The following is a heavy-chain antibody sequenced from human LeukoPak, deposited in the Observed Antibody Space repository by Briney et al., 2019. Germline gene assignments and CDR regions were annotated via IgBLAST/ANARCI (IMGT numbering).Heavy chain of an antibody. CDR3: ARLSGTSGTTSRVLHY. Sequence: GGSLRLSCAASGFTFTTYAMIWVRRTPGKGLEWVSAISGSGDATYYADFVKGRFTISRDNSENTVYLQVNSLRAEDTAVYYCARLSGTSGTTSRVLHYWGQGALVNVSS. J-gene: IGHJ4*02. CDR1: GFTFTTYA. V-gene: IGHV3-23*01. CDR2: ISGSGDAT. D-gene: IGHD1-1*01.